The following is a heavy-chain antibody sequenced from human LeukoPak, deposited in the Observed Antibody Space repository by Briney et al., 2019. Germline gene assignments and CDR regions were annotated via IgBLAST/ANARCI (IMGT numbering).Heavy chain of an antibody. D-gene: IGHD3-22*01. CDR2: IDPSDSYT. Sequence: GESLKISCKGSGYSFTSYWISWVRQMPGKGLEWMGRIDPSDSYTDYSPSFQGHVTISADKSISTAYLQWSSLKASDTAMYYCARGQYYDSSGYFFDYWGQGTLVTVSS. CDR3: ARGQYYDSSGYFFDY. V-gene: IGHV5-10-1*01. J-gene: IGHJ4*02. CDR1: GYSFTSYW.